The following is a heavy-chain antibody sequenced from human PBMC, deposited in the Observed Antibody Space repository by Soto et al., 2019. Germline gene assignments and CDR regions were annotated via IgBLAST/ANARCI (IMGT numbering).Heavy chain of an antibody. D-gene: IGHD3-10*01. V-gene: IGHV3-23*01. CDR2: ISGSGGST. J-gene: IGHJ6*03. CDR1: GFTFSSYA. Sequence: GGSLRLSCAASGFTFSSYAMSWVRQAPGKGLEWVSAISGSGGSTYYADSVKGRFTISRDNSKNTLYLQMNSLRAEDTAVYYCAKFLPHSGSYYYYYYMDVWGKGTTVTISS. CDR3: AKFLPHSGSYYYYYYMDV.